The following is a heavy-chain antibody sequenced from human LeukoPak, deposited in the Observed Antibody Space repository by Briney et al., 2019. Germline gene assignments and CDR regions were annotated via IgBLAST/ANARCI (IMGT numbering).Heavy chain of an antibody. Sequence: SVKVSCKASGFTFTSSAMQWVRQARGQRLEWIGWIVVGSGNTDYAQKFQERVTITRDMSTSTAYMELSSLRSEDTAVYYCAAAVYDSSGYYYEYYFDYWGQGTLVTVSS. J-gene: IGHJ4*02. CDR1: GFTFTSSA. V-gene: IGHV1-58*02. CDR3: AAAVYDSSGYYYEYYFDY. D-gene: IGHD3-22*01. CDR2: IVVGSGNT.